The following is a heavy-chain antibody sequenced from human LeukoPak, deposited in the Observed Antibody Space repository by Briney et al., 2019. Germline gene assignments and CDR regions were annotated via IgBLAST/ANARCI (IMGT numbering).Heavy chain of an antibody. D-gene: IGHD6-13*01. J-gene: IGHJ5*02. V-gene: IGHV3-23*01. CDR3: ARDLWDSGYDDEDSSSWYGDPFDP. Sequence: GGSLRLSCAASGFTFSSYAMSWVRQAPGKGLEWVLAISGSGGSTYYADSVKGRFTISRDNSKNTLYLQMNSLRAEDTAVYYCARDLWDSGYDDEDSSSWYGDPFDPWGQGTLVTVSS. CDR2: ISGSGGST. CDR1: GFTFSSYA.